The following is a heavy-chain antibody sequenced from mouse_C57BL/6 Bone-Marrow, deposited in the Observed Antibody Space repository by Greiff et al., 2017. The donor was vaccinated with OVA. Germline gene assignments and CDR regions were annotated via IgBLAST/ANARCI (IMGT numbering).Heavy chain of an antibody. CDR2: FNPYNNDT. Sequence: QVQLQQSGAELVKPGASVKMSCKASGYTFTTYSIEWMKQNHGKSLEWIGNFNPYNNDTKYNEKFKGKATLTVDKSSSTVYLKLSRLTSDDSAVYYCARRVAYWYFDVWGTGTTVTVSS. V-gene: IGHV1-47*01. CDR1: GYTFTTYS. J-gene: IGHJ1*03. CDR3: ARRVAYWYFDV.